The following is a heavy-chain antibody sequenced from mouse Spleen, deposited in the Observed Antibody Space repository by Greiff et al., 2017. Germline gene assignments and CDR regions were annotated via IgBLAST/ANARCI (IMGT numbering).Heavy chain of an antibody. CDR3: TREGLGSYAMDY. D-gene: IGHD1-1*01. J-gene: IGHJ4*01. CDR1: GYTFTSYW. CDR2: IYPSDSYT. Sequence: QVQLQQPGAELARPGASVKLSCKASGYTFTSYWINWVKQRPGQGLEWIGNIYPSDSYTNYNQKFKDKATLTVDKSSSTAYMQLSSPTSEDSAVYYCTREGLGSYAMDYWGQGTSVTVSS. V-gene: IGHV1-69*02.